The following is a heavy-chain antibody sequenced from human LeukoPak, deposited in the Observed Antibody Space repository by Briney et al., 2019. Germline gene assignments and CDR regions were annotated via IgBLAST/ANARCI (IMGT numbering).Heavy chain of an antibody. V-gene: IGHV1-69*05. CDR2: TIPIFGTA. Sequence: SVNVSCTASGGTLSSYAISWVRQAPGQGLKWRGGTIPIFGTANYAKTFPGRVTITTDESASTAYTELSSLRSEATAVYYSARSGGLRGGDYFDYWGQGTLVTASS. CDR3: ARSGGLRGGDYFDY. D-gene: IGHD3-10*01. J-gene: IGHJ4*02. CDR1: GGTLSSYA.